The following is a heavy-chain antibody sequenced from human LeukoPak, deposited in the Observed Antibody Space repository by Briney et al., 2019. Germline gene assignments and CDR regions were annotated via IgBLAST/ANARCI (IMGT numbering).Heavy chain of an antibody. V-gene: IGHV3-7*03. Sequence: GGSLRLSCVASGFTFSSYWMSWVRQAPGKGLEWVANIKQDGSEKYYVDSVKGRFTISRDNAKNSLYLQMNSLRAEDTAVYYCTTGRSRDGYNYWGQGTLVTVSS. CDR1: GFTFSSYW. CDR3: TTGRSRDGYNY. D-gene: IGHD5-24*01. CDR2: IKQDGSEK. J-gene: IGHJ4*02.